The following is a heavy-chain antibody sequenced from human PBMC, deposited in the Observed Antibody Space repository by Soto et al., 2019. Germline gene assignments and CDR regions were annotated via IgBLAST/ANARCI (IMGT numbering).Heavy chain of an antibody. D-gene: IGHD2-2*01. CDR1: GFSITGNGEG. Sequence: SGPTLVNPTQTLTLTCTFSGFSITGNGEGVGWIRQPPGRALEWLALIYWADDKRYSPSLRNRLTITLDNSKDQVILTMTDMGPADTATYYCAHGYVQLLATFHYFDSWGQGTQVTVSS. CDR3: AHGYVQLLATFHYFDS. V-gene: IGHV2-5*02. CDR2: IYWADDK. J-gene: IGHJ4*02.